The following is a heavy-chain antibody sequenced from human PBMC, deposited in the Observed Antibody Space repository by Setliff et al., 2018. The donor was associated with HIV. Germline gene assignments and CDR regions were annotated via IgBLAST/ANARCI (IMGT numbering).Heavy chain of an antibody. CDR1: GGSFSGYY. V-gene: IGHV4-34*01. CDR3: ARIPYDGRSYGWFDT. J-gene: IGHJ5*02. D-gene: IGHD3-22*01. CDR2: FNHDRST. Sequence: SETLSLTCAVYGGSFSGYYWSWIRQPPGKGLEWIGEFNHDRSTNNNPSLKSRVTISGDTTKNQFSLKLTSVTAADTAVYYCARIPYDGRSYGWFDTWGQGTLVTVSS.